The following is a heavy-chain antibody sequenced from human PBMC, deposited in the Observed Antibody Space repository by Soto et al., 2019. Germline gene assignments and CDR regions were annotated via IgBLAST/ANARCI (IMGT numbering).Heavy chain of an antibody. CDR1: NGSMSTYY. D-gene: IGHD3-9*01. CDR2: VYYSGST. V-gene: IGHV4-59*01. J-gene: IGHJ5*02. Sequence: WETLSLTCSVSNGSMSTYYWTWVRQPPGKGLEWIGYVYYSGSTNYNPSLKSRVAMSIDTSKNQFSLELKSVTPADTATYYCVRDYLLTGFDTWGQGTLVTVSS. CDR3: VRDYLLTGFDT.